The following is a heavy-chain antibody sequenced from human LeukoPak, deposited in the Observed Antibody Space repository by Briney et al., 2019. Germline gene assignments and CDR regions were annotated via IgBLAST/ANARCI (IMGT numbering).Heavy chain of an antibody. CDR3: TKGDSGYSSGLDAFDI. CDR1: RFTCSTYV. Sequence: GGSLRLSCAASRFTCSTYVMTWVRQAPGKVLEWVSSISGSGGDTDYANSVKGRFTISRDNSKNTLYLQMNSLRVEDTAIYYCTKGDSGYSSGLDAFDIWGQGTMVTVSS. CDR2: ISGSGGDT. J-gene: IGHJ3*02. V-gene: IGHV3-23*01. D-gene: IGHD6-25*01.